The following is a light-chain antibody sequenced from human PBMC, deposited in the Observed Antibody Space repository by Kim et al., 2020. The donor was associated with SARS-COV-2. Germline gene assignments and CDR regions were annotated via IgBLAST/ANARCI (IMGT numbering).Light chain of an antibody. Sequence: SQGDTATFSCRISQRVNSDFARYPQKRCQAPRLLIYGASTRAIGTPARFSASGSGTEFTLTISSLQSEDFAVYYCQQYNNWPLTFGGGTKVDI. CDR2: GAS. J-gene: IGKJ4*01. CDR1: QRVNSD. V-gene: IGKV3-15*01. CDR3: QQYNNWPLT.